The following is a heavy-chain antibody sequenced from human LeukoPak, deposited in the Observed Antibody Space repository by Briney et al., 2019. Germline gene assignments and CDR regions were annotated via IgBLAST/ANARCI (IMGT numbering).Heavy chain of an antibody. V-gene: IGHV4-4*02. Sequence: SETLSRTCAVSGGSISSDIWWSWVRQPPGKGLEWIGEIHHSGTTAFKPSLKSRVIMSVDTSTNHFSLKLSSVTAADTAVYYCLSAYGDHIYGDHWGQGTLVTVCS. J-gene: IGHJ4*02. CDR1: GGSISSDIW. CDR3: LSAYGDHIYGDH. CDR2: IHHSGTT. D-gene: IGHD4-17*01.